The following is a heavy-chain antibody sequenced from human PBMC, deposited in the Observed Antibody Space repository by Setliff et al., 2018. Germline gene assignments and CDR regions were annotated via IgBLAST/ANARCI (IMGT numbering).Heavy chain of an antibody. J-gene: IGHJ6*03. CDR2: IIQGGNT. V-gene: IGHV3-23*01. CDR3: ARGRSTYFIDV. Sequence: GGSLRLSCEGSGFTFAAYSFTWVRQAPGKGLEFVSGIIQGGNTYYGDSVKGRFTMSRDNSKNTVYLQMNSLRVEDTAIYFCARGRSTYFIDVWGKGTTVTVSS. CDR1: GFTFAAYS.